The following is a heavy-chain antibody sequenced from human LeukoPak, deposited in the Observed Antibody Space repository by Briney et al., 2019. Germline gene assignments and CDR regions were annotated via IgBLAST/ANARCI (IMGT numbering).Heavy chain of an antibody. Sequence: SETLSLTCTVSSYSINSGYYWGWIRQPPGKGLEWIGNIYRSGSTYYNPSLESRVTISIDMSKNQFSLRLRSVTASDTAVYYCARDSGTTGEVKFDPWGQGTLVTVSS. V-gene: IGHV4-38-2*02. J-gene: IGHJ5*02. CDR3: ARDSGTTGEVKFDP. CDR2: IYRSGST. D-gene: IGHD3-10*01. CDR1: SYSINSGYY.